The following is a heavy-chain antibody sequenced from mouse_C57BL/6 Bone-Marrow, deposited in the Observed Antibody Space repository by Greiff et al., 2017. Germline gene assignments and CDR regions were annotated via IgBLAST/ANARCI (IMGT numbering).Heavy chain of an antibody. Sequence: EVQRVESGGGLVKPGGSLKLSCAASGFTFSSYAMSWVRQTPEKRLEWVATISDGGSYTYYPDNVKGRFTISRDNAKNNLYLQMSHLKSEDTAMYYCARGAMITSYAMDYWGQGTSVTVSS. CDR1: GFTFSSYA. CDR3: ARGAMITSYAMDY. D-gene: IGHD2-4*01. CDR2: ISDGGSYT. V-gene: IGHV5-4*01. J-gene: IGHJ4*01.